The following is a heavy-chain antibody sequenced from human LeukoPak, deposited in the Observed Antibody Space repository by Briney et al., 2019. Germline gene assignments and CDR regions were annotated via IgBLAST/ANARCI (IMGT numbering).Heavy chain of an antibody. D-gene: IGHD3-10*01. CDR2: ISGSGGST. CDR1: GFIFSRYA. CDR3: AKDSSMVRGIKGPFDY. V-gene: IGHV3-23*01. Sequence: GGSLRLSCVASGFIFSRYAMSWVRQAPGKGLEGVSVISGSGGSTYYADSVKGRFNISRDNSKNTLYLQMNSLRAEDTAVYYCAKDSSMVRGIKGPFDYWGQGTLVTVSS. J-gene: IGHJ4*02.